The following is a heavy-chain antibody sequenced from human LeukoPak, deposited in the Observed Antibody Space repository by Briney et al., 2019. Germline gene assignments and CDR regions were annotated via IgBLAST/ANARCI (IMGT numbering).Heavy chain of an antibody. D-gene: IGHD3-22*01. CDR1: GFTFSSYS. CDR2: ISSSSSYI. CDR3: ASKIRRNYYDSSGYSSLVDY. V-gene: IGHV3-21*01. J-gene: IGHJ4*02. Sequence: GGSLRLSCAASGFTFSSYSMNWVRQAPGKGLEWVSSISSSSSYIYYTDSVKGRFTISRDNAKNSLYLQMNSLRAEDTAVYCCASKIRRNYYDSSGYSSLVDYWGQGTLVTVSS.